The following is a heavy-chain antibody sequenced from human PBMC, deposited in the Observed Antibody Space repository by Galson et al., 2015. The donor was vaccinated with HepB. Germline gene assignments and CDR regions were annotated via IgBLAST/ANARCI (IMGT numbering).Heavy chain of an antibody. CDR2: IIPIFGTA. D-gene: IGHD1-26*01. J-gene: IGHJ4*02. Sequence: SVKVSCKASGGTFSSYAISWVRQAPEQGLEWMGGIIPIFGTANYAQKFQGRVTITADKSTSTAYMELSSLRSEDTAVYYCARDNRNSGSYFFDYWGQGTLVTVSS. V-gene: IGHV1-69*06. CDR1: GGTFSSYA. CDR3: ARDNRNSGSYFFDY.